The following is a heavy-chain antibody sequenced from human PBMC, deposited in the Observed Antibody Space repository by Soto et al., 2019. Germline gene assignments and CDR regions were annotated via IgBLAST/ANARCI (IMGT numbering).Heavy chain of an antibody. CDR2: ISAYNGNT. CDR1: GYTFTSYG. Sequence: EASVKVSCKASGYTFTSYGISWVRQARGQGLEWMGWISAYNGNTNYAQKLQGRVTMTTDTSTSTAYMELRGLRSDDTAVYYCARIDYGDYGVRYYGMDVWDQGTTVTVSS. CDR3: ARIDYGDYGVRYYGMDV. J-gene: IGHJ6*02. D-gene: IGHD4-17*01. V-gene: IGHV1-18*01.